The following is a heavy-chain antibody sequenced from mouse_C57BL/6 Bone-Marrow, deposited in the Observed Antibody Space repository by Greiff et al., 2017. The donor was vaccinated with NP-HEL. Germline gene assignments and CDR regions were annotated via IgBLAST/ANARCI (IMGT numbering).Heavy chain of an antibody. D-gene: IGHD2-5*01. J-gene: IGHJ1*03. CDR2: INPNYGTT. Sequence: VQLQQSGPELVKPGASVKISCKASGYSFTDYNMNWVKQSNGKSLEWIGVINPNYGTTSYNPQFKGKATLTVDHSSSTAYMQLNSLSSEDAAFYYCARRGFYSKWYFDVWGTGTTVTVSS. V-gene: IGHV1-39*01. CDR3: ARRGFYSKWYFDV. CDR1: GYSFTDYN.